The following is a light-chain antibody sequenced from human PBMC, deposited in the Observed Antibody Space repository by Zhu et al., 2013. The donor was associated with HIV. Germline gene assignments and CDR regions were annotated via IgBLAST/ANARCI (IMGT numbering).Light chain of an antibody. Sequence: QSALTQPASVSGSPGQSIAISCTGTSSDVGGYNHVSWYQQHPGKAPKLIIYEVSNRPSGVSNRFSGSKSGNTATLTISGTQAMDEADYYCQAWDSSTRVFGTGTKVTVL. J-gene: IGLJ1*01. CDR3: QAWDSSTRV. CDR2: EVS. CDR1: SSDVGGYNH. V-gene: IGLV2-14*01.